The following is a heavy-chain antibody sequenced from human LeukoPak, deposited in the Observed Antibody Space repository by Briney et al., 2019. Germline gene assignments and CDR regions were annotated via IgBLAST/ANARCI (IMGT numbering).Heavy chain of an antibody. CDR2: ISGSGGST. D-gene: IGHD5-12*01. CDR1: GFTFSSYA. V-gene: IGHV3-23*01. Sequence: HPGGSLRLSCVASGFTFSSYAMSWVRQAPGKGLEWVSAISGSGGSTYYAESVKGRFTISRDNSKNTLYLQMNSLRAEDTAVYYCAKDGQSGYDTPYYFDYWGQGTLVTVSS. J-gene: IGHJ4*02. CDR3: AKDGQSGYDTPYYFDY.